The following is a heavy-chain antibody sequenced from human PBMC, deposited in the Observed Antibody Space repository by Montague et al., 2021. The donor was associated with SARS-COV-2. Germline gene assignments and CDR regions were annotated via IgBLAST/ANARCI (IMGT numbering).Heavy chain of an antibody. CDR3: AKDHQNYYGSGSYYNYYYSGMDV. V-gene: IGHV3-33*06. D-gene: IGHD3-10*01. CDR2: IWYDGSNK. Sequence: SLRLSCAASGFSFSSYGLHWVRQAPGKGLEWVAAIWYDGSNKYYSYSXXVLFTISRDNSKNTLSLQMNSLRAEDTAVYYCAKDHQNYYGSGSYYNYYYSGMDVWGQGTTVTVSS. J-gene: IGHJ6*02. CDR1: GFSFSSYG.